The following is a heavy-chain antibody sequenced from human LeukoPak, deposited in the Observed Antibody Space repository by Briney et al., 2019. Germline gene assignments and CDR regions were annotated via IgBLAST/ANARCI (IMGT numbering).Heavy chain of an antibody. J-gene: IGHJ4*02. V-gene: IGHV4-39*01. CDR3: ASPYYDFWSGYSG. CDR2: IYYSGST. CDR1: GGSISSSSYY. D-gene: IGHD3-3*01. Sequence: SETLSLTCTVSGGSISSSSYYWGWIRQPPGKGLEWIGSIYYSGSTYYNPSLKSRVTISVDTSKNQFSLKLSSVTAADTAVYYCASPYYDFWSGYSGWGQGTLVTVSS.